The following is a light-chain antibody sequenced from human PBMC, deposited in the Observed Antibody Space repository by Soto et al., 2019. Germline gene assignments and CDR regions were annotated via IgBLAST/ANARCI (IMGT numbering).Light chain of an antibody. Sequence: DIQMTQSPSTLSASVGDRVTITCRASQSISSWLAWYQQKPWKAPKLLIYKASSLESGVPSRFSGSGSGTEFTLTISSLQPDDFATYYCLQYNSYPYTFGQGTKLEIK. CDR3: LQYNSYPYT. V-gene: IGKV1-5*03. CDR2: KAS. CDR1: QSISSW. J-gene: IGKJ2*01.